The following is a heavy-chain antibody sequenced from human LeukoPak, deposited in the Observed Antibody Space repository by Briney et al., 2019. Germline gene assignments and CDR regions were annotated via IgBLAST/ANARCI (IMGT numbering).Heavy chain of an antibody. D-gene: IGHD6-13*01. Sequence: SPTLSLTFAISGDSVSSNSAAWNWVRQSPSRGLEWLGRTYYRSKWYNDYAVSVKSRITINPDTSKNQFSLQLNSVTPEDTAVYYCARDGGYSSSWYDYFDYWGQGTLVTVSS. CDR3: ARDGGYSSSWYDYFDY. CDR1: GDSVSSNSAA. J-gene: IGHJ4*02. CDR2: TYYRSKWYN. V-gene: IGHV6-1*01.